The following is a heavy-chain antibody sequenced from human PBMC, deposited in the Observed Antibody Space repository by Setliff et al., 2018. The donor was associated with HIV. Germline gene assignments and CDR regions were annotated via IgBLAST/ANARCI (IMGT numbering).Heavy chain of an antibody. CDR1: GFTFGDYA. Sequence: GESLKISCTASGFTFGDYAMSWVRQAPGKGLEWVGFIRSKAYGGTTEYAASVKGRFTISRDDSKSIAYLQMNSLKTEDTAVYYCTRDYYDSSGYYSMGFDPWGQGTLVTVSS. J-gene: IGHJ5*02. CDR3: TRDYYDSSGYYSMGFDP. CDR2: IRSKAYGGTT. V-gene: IGHV3-49*04. D-gene: IGHD3-22*01.